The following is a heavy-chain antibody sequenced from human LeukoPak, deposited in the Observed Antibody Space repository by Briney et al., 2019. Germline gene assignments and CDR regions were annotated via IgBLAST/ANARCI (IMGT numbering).Heavy chain of an antibody. CDR2: INHSGST. J-gene: IGHJ5*02. V-gene: IGHV4-34*01. CDR1: GGSFGGYY. Sequence: SETLSLTCAVYGGSFGGYYWTWIRQPPGKGLEWIGEINHSGSTNYNPSLKSRVTISVDTSKNQFSLKLSSVTAADTAVYYCARGRASGGYCSSTSCYRFFWFDPWGQGTLVTVSS. CDR3: ARGRASGGYCSSTSCYRFFWFDP. D-gene: IGHD2-2*02.